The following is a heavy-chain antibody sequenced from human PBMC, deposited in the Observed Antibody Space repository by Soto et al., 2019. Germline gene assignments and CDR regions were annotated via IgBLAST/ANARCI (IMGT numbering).Heavy chain of an antibody. Sequence: GASVKVSCKASGGTFSSYAIIWVRQAPGQGLEWMGGIIPIFGTANYAQKFQGRVTITADESTSTAYMELSSLRSEDTAVYYCARDREMATIRDYYHGMDVWGQGTTVTVSS. CDR3: ARDREMATIRDYYHGMDV. J-gene: IGHJ6*02. CDR2: IIPIFGTA. D-gene: IGHD5-12*01. V-gene: IGHV1-69*13. CDR1: GGTFSSYA.